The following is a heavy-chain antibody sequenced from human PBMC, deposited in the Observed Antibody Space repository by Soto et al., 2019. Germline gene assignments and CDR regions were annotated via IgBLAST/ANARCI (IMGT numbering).Heavy chain of an antibody. CDR1: GFTFSSRS. J-gene: IGHJ4*02. D-gene: IGHD1-1*01. CDR2: ISGMSTTI. CDR3: ARGEPDRTIDY. Sequence: GGSLRLSCAASGFTFSSRSMNWVRQAPGKGLEWISYISGMSTTIYYADSVKGRFTISRDNAKNSLSLQMNSLRDEDTAVYYCARGEPDRTIDYWGQGTLVTVSS. V-gene: IGHV3-48*02.